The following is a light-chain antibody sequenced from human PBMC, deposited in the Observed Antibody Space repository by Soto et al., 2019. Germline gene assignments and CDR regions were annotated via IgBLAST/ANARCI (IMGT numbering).Light chain of an antibody. CDR1: QSVSSN. Sequence: EIVMTQSPATLSVSPGERATLSCRASQSVSSNLAWYQQKPGQAPRLLIYGASTRATGIPTRFSSSGSGTEFTLTISSLKSEDFAVYYCQQYNNWPYTFGQGTKLEIK. V-gene: IGKV3-15*01. J-gene: IGKJ2*01. CDR3: QQYNNWPYT. CDR2: GAS.